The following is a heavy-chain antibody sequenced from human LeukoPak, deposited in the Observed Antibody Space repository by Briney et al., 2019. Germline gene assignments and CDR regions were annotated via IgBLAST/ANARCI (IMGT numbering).Heavy chain of an antibody. CDR2: ISSSSSYI. Sequence: GGSLRLSCAASGFTFSSYSMNWVRQAPGKGLEWVSSISSSSSYIYYADSVKGRFTISRDNAKNSLYLQMNSLRAEDTAVYYCARDRPYYGEVVCDYWGQGTLVTVSS. CDR3: ARDRPYYGEVVCDY. V-gene: IGHV3-21*01. D-gene: IGHD4-17*01. J-gene: IGHJ4*02. CDR1: GFTFSSYS.